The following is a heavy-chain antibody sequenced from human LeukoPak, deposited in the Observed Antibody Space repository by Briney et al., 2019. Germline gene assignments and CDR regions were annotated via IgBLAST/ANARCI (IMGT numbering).Heavy chain of an antibody. Sequence: PGRSLRLSCAASGFTFSSYATHWVRQAPGKGLEWVAVISYDGSNKYYADSVKGRFTISRDNSKNTLYLQMNSLRAEDTAVYYCAKGLGSSPPSSWGQGTMVTVSS. CDR1: GFTFSSYA. CDR3: AKGLGSSPPSS. V-gene: IGHV3-30-3*01. J-gene: IGHJ3*01. D-gene: IGHD6-6*01. CDR2: ISYDGSNK.